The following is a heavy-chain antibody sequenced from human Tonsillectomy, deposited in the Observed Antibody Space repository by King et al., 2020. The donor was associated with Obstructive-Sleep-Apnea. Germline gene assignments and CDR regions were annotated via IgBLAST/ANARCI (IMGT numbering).Heavy chain of an antibody. V-gene: IGHV4-39*01. J-gene: IGHJ2*01. CDR2: IDYGGNT. Sequence: LQLQESGPRLVKPSETLSLTCTVSGGSMSTYFYYWGWIRQPPGKGLEWIGNIDYGGNTYYTPSLRGRGTISINTPKKQFSLKLNSVTAADTAVYYCAKLATPFTSFDLWGRGTLVTVSS. CDR3: AKLATPFTSFDL. CDR1: GGSMSTYFYY.